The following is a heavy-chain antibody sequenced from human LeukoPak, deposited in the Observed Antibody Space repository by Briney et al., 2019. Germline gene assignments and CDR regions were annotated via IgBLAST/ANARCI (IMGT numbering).Heavy chain of an antibody. D-gene: IGHD6-6*01. V-gene: IGHV1-69*05. J-gene: IGHJ6*03. CDR3: ARGDSDSSWPIYYYYYMDV. Sequence: SVKVSCKASGGTFSSYAISWVRQAPGQGLEWMGRIIPIFGTANYAQKFQGRVTITTDESTSTAYMELSSLRSEGTTVYYGARGDSDSSWPIYYYYYMDVWGEGTTVTVSS. CDR2: IIPIFGTA. CDR1: GGTFSSYA.